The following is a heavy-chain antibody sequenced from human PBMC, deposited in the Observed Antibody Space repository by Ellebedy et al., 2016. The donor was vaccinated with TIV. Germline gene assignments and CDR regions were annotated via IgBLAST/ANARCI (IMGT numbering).Heavy chain of an antibody. V-gene: IGHV4-59*11. CDR3: ARVAVTAAVGGGYFDL. CDR2: IYYSGTT. D-gene: IGHD6-13*01. Sequence: MPSETLSLTCTVSGGSLTNHFWSWILQPPGQGLEWIASIYYSGTTHYNPSLKNGVTISVDTSKNQISLTLVTSESAADTAVYYCARVAVTAAVGGGYFDLWGRGTLVTVSS. CDR1: GGSLTNHF. J-gene: IGHJ2*01.